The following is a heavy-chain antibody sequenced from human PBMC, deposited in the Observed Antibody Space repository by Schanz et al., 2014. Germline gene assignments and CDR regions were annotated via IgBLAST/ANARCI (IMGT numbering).Heavy chain of an antibody. CDR3: ARAKRFGDMDV. CDR1: GYTFTSYD. D-gene: IGHD3-10*01. J-gene: IGHJ6*02. Sequence: QVQLIQSGAEVKKPGASVKVSCTASGYTFTSYDINWVRQAPGQGLEWVGRFIPILDVGNYAQQFQGRVTMTIDPYTSTAYMELRSLRSDDTAVYYCARAKRFGDMDVWGQGTTVTVSS. CDR2: FIPILDVG. V-gene: IGHV1-69*09.